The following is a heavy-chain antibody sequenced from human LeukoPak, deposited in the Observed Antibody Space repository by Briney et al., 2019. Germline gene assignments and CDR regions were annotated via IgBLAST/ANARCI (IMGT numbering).Heavy chain of an antibody. CDR2: ISSSSYI. CDR1: GFTFSSYS. Sequence: GGSLRLSCAASGFTFSSYSMNWVRQAPGKGLEWVSSISSSSYIYYADSVKGRFTISRDNAKNSLYLQMNSLRAEDTAVYYCARESLYCSSTSCYKANPDYWGQGTLVTVSS. D-gene: IGHD2-2*01. V-gene: IGHV3-21*01. CDR3: ARESLYCSSTSCYKANPDY. J-gene: IGHJ4*02.